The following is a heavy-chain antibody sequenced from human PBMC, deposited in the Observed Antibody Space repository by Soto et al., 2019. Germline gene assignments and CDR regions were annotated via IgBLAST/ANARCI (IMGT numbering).Heavy chain of an antibody. CDR1: GYTFSNYG. V-gene: IGHV1-18*01. CDR2: ISLFSDGT. J-gene: IGHJ5*02. Sequence: ASVKVSCKTSGYTFSNYGITWVRQAPGQPLEWLGWISLFSDGTNYAQKFQGRVSMTTDTSTTTAYMELRSLRSDDTAVYYCARVVPGAEAWFGPWGQGTLVTVSS. D-gene: IGHD2-2*01. CDR3: ARVVPGAEAWFGP.